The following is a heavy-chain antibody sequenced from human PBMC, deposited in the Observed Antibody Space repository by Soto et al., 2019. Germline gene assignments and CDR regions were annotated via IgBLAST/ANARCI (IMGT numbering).Heavy chain of an antibody. CDR1: GYTFTTYG. V-gene: IGHV1-18*01. CDR3: ARGGYGDY. Sequence: QVHLVQSGAEVKKPGASVKVSCKGSGYTFTTYGITWVRQAPGQGLEWMGWISAHNGNTNYAQKLQGRVTVTRDTSPSPAYMELRSRGSDDPAGYYCARGGYGDYWGQGALVTVSS. D-gene: IGHD1-1*01. CDR2: ISAHNGNT. J-gene: IGHJ4*02.